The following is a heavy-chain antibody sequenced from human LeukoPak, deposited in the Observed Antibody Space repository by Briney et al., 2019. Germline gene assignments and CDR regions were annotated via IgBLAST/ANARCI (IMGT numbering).Heavy chain of an antibody. V-gene: IGHV1-69*05. J-gene: IGHJ4*02. CDR1: GGTFSSYA. Sequence: SVKVSCKASGGTFSSYAISWVRQAPGQGLEWMGGIIPIFGTANYAQKFQGRVTITTDESTSTAYMELSSLRSEDTAVYYCASNRGYSYGLFDYWGQGTLVTVSS. CDR3: ASNRGYSYGLFDY. D-gene: IGHD5-18*01. CDR2: IIPIFGTA.